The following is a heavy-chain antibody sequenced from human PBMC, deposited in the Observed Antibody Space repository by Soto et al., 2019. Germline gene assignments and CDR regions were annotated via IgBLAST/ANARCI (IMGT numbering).Heavy chain of an antibody. J-gene: IGHJ4*02. Sequence: ASVKVSCKASGYTFTSYGISWVRQAPGQGLEWMGWISAYNGNTNYAQKLQGRVTMTTDTSTSTAYMELRSLRSDDTAVYYCARDHCSSTSCYRDYWGQGTLVTVSS. CDR1: GYTFTSYG. V-gene: IGHV1-18*01. D-gene: IGHD2-2*02. CDR2: ISAYNGNT. CDR3: ARDHCSSTSCYRDY.